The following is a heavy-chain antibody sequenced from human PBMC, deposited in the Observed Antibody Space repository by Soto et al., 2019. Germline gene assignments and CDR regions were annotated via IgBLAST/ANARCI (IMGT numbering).Heavy chain of an antibody. CDR1: GYTFAAYY. D-gene: IGHD4-17*01. V-gene: IGHV1-2*02. CDR2: INPTSGGT. CDR3: ARDSDYGDYWGYFFDS. Sequence: QVQLVQSGAEVKKPGASVKVSCKTSGYTFAAYYIHWIRQAPGQGLEWMGWINPTSGGTVYAQNFQDRVTITRDTSITTAYMELRRLNSDDTAVYYCARDSDYGDYWGYFFDSWGQGTPVTVSS. J-gene: IGHJ4*02.